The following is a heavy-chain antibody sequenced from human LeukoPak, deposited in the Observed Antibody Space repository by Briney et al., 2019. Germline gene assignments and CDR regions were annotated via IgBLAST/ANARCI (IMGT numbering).Heavy chain of an antibody. CDR3: ARDLIDYYGSGRIAY. D-gene: IGHD3-10*01. Sequence: GGSLRLSCAASGFTFSSYWMTWVRQAPGKGLEWVANIKQDGSEKYYLDSVKGRFTISRDNAKNSLYLQMNSLRAADTAVYYCARDLIDYYGSGRIAYWGQGTLVTVSS. CDR1: GFTFSSYW. CDR2: IKQDGSEK. J-gene: IGHJ4*02. V-gene: IGHV3-7*01.